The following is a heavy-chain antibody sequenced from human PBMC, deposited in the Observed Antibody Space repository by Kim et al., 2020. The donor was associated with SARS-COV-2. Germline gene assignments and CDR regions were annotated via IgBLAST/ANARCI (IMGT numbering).Heavy chain of an antibody. CDR2: SEK. CDR3: RGSGWPFGY. Sequence: SEKYYVDSVKGRFTITRDNAKNSGYLQMNSLRAGDTAVYYCRGSGWPFGYWGQGTLVTVSS. V-gene: IGHV3-7*01. J-gene: IGHJ4*02. D-gene: IGHD6-19*01.